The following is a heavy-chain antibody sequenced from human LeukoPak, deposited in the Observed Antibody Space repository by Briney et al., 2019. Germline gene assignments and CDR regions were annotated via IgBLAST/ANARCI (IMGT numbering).Heavy chain of an antibody. V-gene: IGHV4-30-4*01. J-gene: IGHJ5*02. D-gene: IGHD3-10*01. CDR3: ARGRITMVRGVPRRSQFDP. CDR1: GGSISSGDYY. Sequence: SETLSLTCTVSGGSISSGDYYWSWIRQPPGKGLEWIRYIYYSGSTYYNPSLKSRVTISVDTSKNQFSLKLSSVTAADTAVYYCARGRITMVRGVPRRSQFDPWGQGTLVTVSS. CDR2: IYYSGST.